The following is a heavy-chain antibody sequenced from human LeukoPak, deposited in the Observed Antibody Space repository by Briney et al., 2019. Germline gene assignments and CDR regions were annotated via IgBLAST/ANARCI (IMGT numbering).Heavy chain of an antibody. CDR1: GYTFTSYD. D-gene: IGHD3-16*02. V-gene: IGHV1-8*01. Sequence: ASVKVSCKASGYTFTSYDINWVRQATGQGLEWMGWMNPNSGNTGYAQKSQGRVTMTRNASISTAYMELSSLRSEDTAVYYCARGLSVFEFDYWGQGTLVTVSS. CDR2: MNPNSGNT. J-gene: IGHJ4*02. CDR3: ARGLSVFEFDY.